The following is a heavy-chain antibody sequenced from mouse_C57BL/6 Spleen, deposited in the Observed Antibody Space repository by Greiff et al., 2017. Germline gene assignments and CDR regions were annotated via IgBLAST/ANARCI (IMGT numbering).Heavy chain of an antibody. CDR2: IYPRSGNT. J-gene: IGHJ2*01. Sequence: VKLVESGAELARPGASVKLSCKASGYTFTSYGISWVKQRPGQGLEWIGEIYPRSGNTYYNEKFKGKATLTADKSSSTAYMELRSLTSEDSAVYFCARDDGPLRDYWGQGTTLTVSS. D-gene: IGHD2-3*01. CDR1: GYTFTSYG. V-gene: IGHV1-81*01. CDR3: ARDDGPLRDY.